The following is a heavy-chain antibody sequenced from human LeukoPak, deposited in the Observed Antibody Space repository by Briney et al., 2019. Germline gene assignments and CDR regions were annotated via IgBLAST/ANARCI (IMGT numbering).Heavy chain of an antibody. J-gene: IGHJ6*02. Sequence: GGSLRLSCTASEFSVSNNYMSWVRQAPGKGLEWVSVIYSGGRTNYADSVRGRSSISRDNSKNTMYLQMNSLRVEDTAVYYCAKLDILTGYSPYVWGQGTTVTVSS. CDR1: EFSVSNNY. V-gene: IGHV3-66*04. CDR2: IYSGGRT. D-gene: IGHD3-9*01. CDR3: AKLDILTGYSPYV.